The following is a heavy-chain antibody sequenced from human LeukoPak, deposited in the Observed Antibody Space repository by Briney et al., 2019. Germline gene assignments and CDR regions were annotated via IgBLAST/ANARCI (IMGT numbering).Heavy chain of an antibody. Sequence: GQXKEWMGWMXXNSGNTGYAQKFQGRVTMTRNTSISTAYMELSILRSEDTAVYYCARSCYSYGYYYYGMDVWVQGTTVTVSS. CDR3: ARSCYSYGYYYYGMDV. D-gene: IGHD5-18*01. J-gene: IGHJ6*02. CDR2: MXXNSGNT. V-gene: IGHV1-8*01.